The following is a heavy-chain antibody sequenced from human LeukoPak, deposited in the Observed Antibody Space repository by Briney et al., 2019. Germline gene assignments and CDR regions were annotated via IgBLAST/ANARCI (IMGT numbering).Heavy chain of an antibody. D-gene: IGHD6-13*01. CDR1: GGSVSSGSYY. CDR3: AREERNSWDRSFQH. V-gene: IGHV4-61*01. CDR2: IYYSGST. J-gene: IGHJ1*01. Sequence: SETLSLTCTVSGGSVSSGSYYWSWIRQPPGKGLEWIGNIYYSGSTNYNPSLKSRVTISVDTSKNQFSLKLSSVTAADTAVYYCAREERNSWDRSFQHWGQGTLVTVSS.